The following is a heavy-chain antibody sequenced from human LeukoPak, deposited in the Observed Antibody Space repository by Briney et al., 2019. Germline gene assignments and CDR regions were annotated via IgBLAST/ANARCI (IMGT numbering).Heavy chain of an antibody. J-gene: IGHJ4*02. V-gene: IGHV1-69*13. CDR1: GGTFSSYA. CDR2: IIPIFGTA. D-gene: IGHD3-22*01. CDR3: ATYYYDSSGYPY. Sequence: SVKVSCKASGGTFSSYAISWVRQAPGQGLEWMGGIIPIFGTANYAQKFQGRVTITADESTSTAYMELSSLRSEDTAVYYCATYYYDSSGYPYWGQGTLVTVSS.